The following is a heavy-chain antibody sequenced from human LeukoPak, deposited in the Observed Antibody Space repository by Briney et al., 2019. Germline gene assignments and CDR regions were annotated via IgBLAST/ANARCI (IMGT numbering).Heavy chain of an antibody. Sequence: KPSETLSLTCTVSGGSISSYYWSWIRQPAGKGLEWIGRIYTSGSTNYNPSLKSRVTMSVDTSKNQFSLKLSSVTAADTAVYYCARSGRFGELWYFDYWGQGTLVTVSS. CDR2: IYTSGST. J-gene: IGHJ4*02. V-gene: IGHV4-4*07. CDR3: ARSGRFGELWYFDY. D-gene: IGHD3-10*01. CDR1: GGSISSYY.